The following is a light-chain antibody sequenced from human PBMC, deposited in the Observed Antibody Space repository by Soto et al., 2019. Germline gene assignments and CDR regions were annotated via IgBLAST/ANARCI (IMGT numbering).Light chain of an antibody. CDR1: SSDLAIYNY. CDR2: QVT. Sequence: QSVLTQPASVSGSPGQSITISCTGTSSDLAIYNYVSWYQQQPGKAPTLMIYQVTNRPSGASNRFSGSRYSNTASLTISVLHAEDEADYSCSSYTDSSNYVFGTGTKATV. J-gene: IGLJ1*01. CDR3: SSYTDSSNYV. V-gene: IGLV2-14*01.